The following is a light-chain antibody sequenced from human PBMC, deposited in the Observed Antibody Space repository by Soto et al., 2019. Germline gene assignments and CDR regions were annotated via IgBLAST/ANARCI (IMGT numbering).Light chain of an antibody. V-gene: IGKV1-5*03. CDR3: QQSYSTTWT. J-gene: IGKJ1*01. CDR2: KAS. CDR1: QSISVW. Sequence: DIQMAQYPSTLSASVGDRVTITCRASQSISVWLAWYQQKAGKAPNLLIYKASRLESGVPSRFSGSGSETDFTLTISSLQPEDFATYSCQQSYSTTWTFGQGTKVDI.